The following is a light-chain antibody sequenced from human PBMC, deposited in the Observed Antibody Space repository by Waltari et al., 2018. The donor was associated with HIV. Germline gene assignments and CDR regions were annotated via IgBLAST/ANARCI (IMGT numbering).Light chain of an antibody. CDR1: SSNIGAGYD. J-gene: IGLJ3*02. CDR2: DNS. V-gene: IGLV1-40*01. CDR3: QSYDSSLSDSRV. Sequence: QSVLTQPPSVSGAPGQRVTISCTGSSSNIGAGYDVHWYQQLPGTAPKLLIYDNSNRPAGVPDRFSGYKSCTSASLAITGLQAEYEADYYCQSYDSSLSDSRVFGGGTKLTVL.